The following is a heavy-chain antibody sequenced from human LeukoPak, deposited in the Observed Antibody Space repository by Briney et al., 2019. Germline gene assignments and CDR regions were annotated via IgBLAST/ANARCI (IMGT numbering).Heavy chain of an antibody. V-gene: IGHV3-30*18. Sequence: PGGSLRLSCAASGFTFSSYGMHWVRQAPGKGLEWVAVISYDGSNKYYADSVKGRFTISRDNSKNTLYLQMNSLRAEDTAVYYCAKAAVVVGASGVNYYYYMDVWGKGTTVTVSS. CDR1: GFTFSSYG. J-gene: IGHJ6*03. D-gene: IGHD2-15*01. CDR3: AKAAVVVGASGVNYYYYMDV. CDR2: ISYDGSNK.